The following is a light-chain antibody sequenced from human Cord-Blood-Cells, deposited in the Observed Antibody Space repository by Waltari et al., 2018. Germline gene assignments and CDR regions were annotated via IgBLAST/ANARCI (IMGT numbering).Light chain of an antibody. V-gene: IGKV1-39*01. CDR3: QTSYSTRP. CDR2: AES. Sequence: DIQMTQSPSSLSASVGDRVTITCRASQSISSYVNWYQQKPEKSPKLLIYAESRLQSGVPSRFSGCGSGTDFTLTISSLQPEDFATYYCQTSYSTRPFGQGPKVELK. J-gene: IGKJ1*01. CDR1: QSISSY.